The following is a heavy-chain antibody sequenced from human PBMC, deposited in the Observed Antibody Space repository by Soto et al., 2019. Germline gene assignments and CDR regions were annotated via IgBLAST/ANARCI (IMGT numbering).Heavy chain of an antibody. CDR1: GYTFSNYG. CDR2: VSAYNRNT. D-gene: IGHD1-26*01. V-gene: IGHV1-18*01. J-gene: IGHJ4*02. Sequence: QVQVVQSGPEVKKPGASVKVSCKGSGYTFSNYGVTWVRQAPGQGRERLGWVSAYNRNTDYAQKFEDRATMTIDTSTNTAYLELRGLTPEDTAVYYGARERRWEPLLYWGQGTL. CDR3: ARERRWEPLLY.